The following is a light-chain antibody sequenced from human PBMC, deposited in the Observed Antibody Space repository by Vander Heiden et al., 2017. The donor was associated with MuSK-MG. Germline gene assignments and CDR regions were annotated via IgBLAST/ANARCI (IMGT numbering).Light chain of an antibody. Sequence: QSVLTQPPSVSGAPGQRVTIPCTGSSSNIGAGYDVHWYQQLPGTAPKLLIYGNSNRPSGVPDRFSGSESGTSASLAIPGLQAEDEADYYCQSYDSSLSVVFGGGTKLTVL. CDR3: QSYDSSLSVV. CDR2: GNS. V-gene: IGLV1-40*01. J-gene: IGLJ2*01. CDR1: SSNIGAGYD.